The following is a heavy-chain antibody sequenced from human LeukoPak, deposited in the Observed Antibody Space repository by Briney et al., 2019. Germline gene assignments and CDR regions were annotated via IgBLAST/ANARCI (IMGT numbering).Heavy chain of an antibody. Sequence: SETLSLTCTVSGGSISSSSYYWGWLRQPPGKGLEWIGSIYYSGSTYYTPSLKSRVTISVDTSKKQFSLKLSSVTAADTAVYYCARQIQTTVTPSGIYYWGQGTLVTVSS. CDR3: ARQIQTTVTPSGIYY. CDR2: IYYSGST. D-gene: IGHD4-17*01. V-gene: IGHV4-39*01. J-gene: IGHJ4*02. CDR1: GGSISSSSYY.